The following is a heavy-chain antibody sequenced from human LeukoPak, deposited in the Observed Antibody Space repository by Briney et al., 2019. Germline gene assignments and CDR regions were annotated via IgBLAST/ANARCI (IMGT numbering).Heavy chain of an antibody. V-gene: IGHV4-59*01. J-gene: IGHJ6*02. CDR2: IYYSGSA. CDR3: ARYYYGSGWDYGMDV. CDR1: GGSISSYY. D-gene: IGHD3-10*01. Sequence: SETLSLTCTVSGGSISSYYWSWIRQPPGKGLEWIGYIYYSGSANYNPSLKSRVTISVDTSKNQFSLKLTSVTAADTVVYYCARYYYGSGWDYGMDVWGQGTTVTVSS.